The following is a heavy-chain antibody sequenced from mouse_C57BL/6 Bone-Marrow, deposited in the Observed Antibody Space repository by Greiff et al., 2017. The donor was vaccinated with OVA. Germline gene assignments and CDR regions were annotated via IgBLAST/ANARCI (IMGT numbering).Heavy chain of an antibody. CDR3: ARRGAYYGNDWFAY. D-gene: IGHD2-10*01. V-gene: IGHV1-52*01. CDR2: IDPSDSET. Sequence: QVQLQQPGAELVRPGSSVKLSCKASGYTFTSYWMHWVKQRPIQGLEWIGNIDPSDSETHYNQKFKDKATLTVDKSSSTAYMQLSSLTSEDSAVYYCARRGAYYGNDWFAYWGQGTLVTVSA. J-gene: IGHJ3*01. CDR1: GYTFTSYW.